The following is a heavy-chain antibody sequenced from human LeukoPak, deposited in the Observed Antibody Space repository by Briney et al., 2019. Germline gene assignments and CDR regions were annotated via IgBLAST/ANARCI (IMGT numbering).Heavy chain of an antibody. Sequence: GGSLRLSCAASGFTFSSFSMNWVRQAPGKGLEWVSSITSSSTYMYYADSVKGRFTISRDNSKNTLFLQMNSLRAEDTAVYYCARDRFEATTGTPYFDYWGQGTLVTVSS. CDR2: ITSSSTYM. V-gene: IGHV3-21*01. CDR3: ARDRFEATTGTPYFDY. J-gene: IGHJ4*02. D-gene: IGHD6-13*01. CDR1: GFTFSSFS.